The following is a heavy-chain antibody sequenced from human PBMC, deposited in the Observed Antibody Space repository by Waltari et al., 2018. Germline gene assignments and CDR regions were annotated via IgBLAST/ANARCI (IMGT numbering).Heavy chain of an antibody. V-gene: IGHV1-69*02. D-gene: IGHD3-10*01. CDR3: AGGDGGYYYYKMDV. J-gene: IGHJ6*03. CDR1: GGTFTNDG. CDR2: IMPDISET. Sequence: QVQLVQSGAEAKKPGSSVRVSCRASGGTFTNDGCNWVRPAPGKGLEWMGRIMPDISETKYAVKFQGRITITADKSTGTVYMELSSLRSDDTAVYYCAGGDGGYYYYKMDVWGQGTTVTVSS.